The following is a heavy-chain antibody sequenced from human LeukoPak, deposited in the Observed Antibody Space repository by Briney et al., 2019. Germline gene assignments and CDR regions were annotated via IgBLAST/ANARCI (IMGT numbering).Heavy chain of an antibody. D-gene: IGHD6-13*01. Sequence: GSSVKVSCKASRGTLSSYAISWVREAPGHGVEWVGGSIPIFGTANYAQKFQGRVTITADESTSTAYMELSSLRSEDTAVYYCARSVRQQLVPGGYYYGTDVWGKGTTVTVSS. J-gene: IGHJ6*04. CDR3: ARSVRQQLVPGGYYYGTDV. CDR2: SIPIFGTA. CDR1: RGTLSSYA. V-gene: IGHV1-69*13.